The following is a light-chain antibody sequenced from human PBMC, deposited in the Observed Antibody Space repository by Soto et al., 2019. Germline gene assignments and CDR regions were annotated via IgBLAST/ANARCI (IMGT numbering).Light chain of an antibody. J-gene: IGKJ2*01. CDR1: QSVRSN. CDR2: GAS. CDR3: QQYNNWPPYT. Sequence: EIVMTQSPATLSVSPGERATLSSRASQSVRSNLAWYQQKPGQAPRLLIYGASTRAIGIPARFSGSGSGTEFTLTISSLQSEDFAVYYCQQYNNWPPYTFGQGTKLEIK. V-gene: IGKV3-15*01.